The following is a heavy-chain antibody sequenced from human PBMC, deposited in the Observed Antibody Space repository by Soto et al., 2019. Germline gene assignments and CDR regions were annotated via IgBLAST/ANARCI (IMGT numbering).Heavy chain of an antibody. Sequence: ASVKVSCKASGYTFTGYYINWVRQATGQGLEWMGWMNPNSGNTGYAQKFQGRVTMTRNTSISTAYMELSSLRSEDTAVYYCARAVLDTAMVDAFDIWGQGTMVTVSS. D-gene: IGHD5-18*01. J-gene: IGHJ3*02. V-gene: IGHV1-8*01. CDR1: GYTFTGYY. CDR3: ARAVLDTAMVDAFDI. CDR2: MNPNSGNT.